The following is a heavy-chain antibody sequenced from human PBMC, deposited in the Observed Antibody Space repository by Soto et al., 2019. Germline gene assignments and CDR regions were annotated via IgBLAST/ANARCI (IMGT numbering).Heavy chain of an antibody. CDR2: ISSSSSYT. CDR3: ARVMRGVVVVAANKWFDP. V-gene: IGHV3-11*06. D-gene: IGHD2-15*01. Sequence: XGSLRLSCAASGFTFSDYYMSWIRQAPGKGLEWVSYISSSSSYTNYADSVKGRFTISRDNAKNSLYLQMNSLRAEDTAVYYCARVMRGVVVVAANKWFDPWGQGTLVTVSS. CDR1: GFTFSDYY. J-gene: IGHJ5*02.